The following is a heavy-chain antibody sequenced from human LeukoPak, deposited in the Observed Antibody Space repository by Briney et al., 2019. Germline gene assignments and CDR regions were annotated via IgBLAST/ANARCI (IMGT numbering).Heavy chain of an antibody. CDR1: GFTFSIYA. V-gene: IGHV3-64D*06. CDR3: VRGYSFGPYGMDV. Sequence: PGGSLRLSCSASGFTFSIYAMHWVRQAPGKGLEYLSTISSNGGRTYYADSVKGRFTISRDNSKNTLYLQMSSLRAEDTAVYFCVRGYSFGPYGMDVWGQGTTVTVSS. D-gene: IGHD2-15*01. CDR2: ISSNGGRT. J-gene: IGHJ6*02.